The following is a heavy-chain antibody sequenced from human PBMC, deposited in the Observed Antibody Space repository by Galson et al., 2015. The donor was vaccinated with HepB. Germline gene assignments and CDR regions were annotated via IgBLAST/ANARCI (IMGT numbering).Heavy chain of an antibody. CDR1: GGSITNYY. Sequence: ETLSLTCTVSGGSITNYYWNWIRQPPGKGLEYIGYIYYSGSTNYNPSLKSRVTISVDTSKNQFSLKLNSVTAADTAVYYCARGKYYDILTGHYEYYGMDVWGQGTTVTVSS. V-gene: IGHV4-59*01. D-gene: IGHD3-9*01. CDR3: ARGKYYDILTGHYEYYGMDV. J-gene: IGHJ6*02. CDR2: IYYSGST.